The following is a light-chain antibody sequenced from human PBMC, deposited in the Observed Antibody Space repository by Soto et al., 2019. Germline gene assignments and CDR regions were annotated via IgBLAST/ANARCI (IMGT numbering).Light chain of an antibody. CDR2: LGS. J-gene: IGKJ4*01. V-gene: IGKV2-28*01. CDR1: QSLLHSNGYNY. Sequence: DIVMTQSPLSLPVTPGEPASISCRSSQSLLHSNGYNYLDWYLQKPGQSPQLLIYLGSNRASGVPDRFSGSGSGTDFTLKISRVEAFYVGVYYCMQALQTLLTFVGGTKV. CDR3: MQALQTLLT.